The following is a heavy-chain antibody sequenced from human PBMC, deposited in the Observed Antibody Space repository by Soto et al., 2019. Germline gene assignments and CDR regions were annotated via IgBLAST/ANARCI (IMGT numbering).Heavy chain of an antibody. D-gene: IGHD1-7*01. CDR3: ARSSGELPYFFDY. J-gene: IGHJ4*02. V-gene: IGHV3-48*01. CDR1: GFSFNGDG. Sequence: EVQLVESGGGMVQPGGSLRLSCAASGFSFNGDGMNWVRQAPGKGLEWVSYISGPGTTIYYADSVKGRFTFSRDNAKNSLYLHMNSLRAEDTAVYFCARSSGELPYFFDYWGQGTLVTVSS. CDR2: ISGPGTTI.